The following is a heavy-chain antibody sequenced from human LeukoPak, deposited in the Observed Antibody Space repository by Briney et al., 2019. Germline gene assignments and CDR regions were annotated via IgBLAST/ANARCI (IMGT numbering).Heavy chain of an antibody. D-gene: IGHD6-13*01. CDR1: GFTFSSYW. J-gene: IGHJ4*02. CDR2: INTDGSTT. CDR3: AKGVAAAGTAPNDY. Sequence: GGSLRLSCAASGFTFSSYWMHWVRRAPGKGLVWVSRINTDGSTTNYADSVKGRFTISRDNAKNTLYLQMNGLRAEDTAVYYCAKGVAAAGTAPNDYWGQGTLVTVSS. V-gene: IGHV3-74*01.